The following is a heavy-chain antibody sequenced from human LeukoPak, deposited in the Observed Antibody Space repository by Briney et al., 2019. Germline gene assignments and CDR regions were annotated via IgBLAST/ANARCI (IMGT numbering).Heavy chain of an antibody. V-gene: IGHV1-2*02. Sequence: ASVKVSCKXSGYTFTGYYMHWVRQAPGQGLERMGGINPNSGGTNYAQKFQGRVTMTRDTSISTAYMELSRLRSDDTAVYYCARARRTVTSYGSGSNWFDPWGQGTLVTVSS. J-gene: IGHJ5*02. CDR3: ARARRTVTSYGSGSNWFDP. CDR1: GYTFTGYY. CDR2: INPNSGGT. D-gene: IGHD3-10*01.